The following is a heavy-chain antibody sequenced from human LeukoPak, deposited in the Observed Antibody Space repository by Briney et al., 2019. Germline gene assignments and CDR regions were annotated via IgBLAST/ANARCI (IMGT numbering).Heavy chain of an antibody. J-gene: IGHJ3*02. D-gene: IGHD1-14*01. CDR3: ARDTGGAFDI. V-gene: IGHV4-39*07. CDR2: IYYSGST. CDR1: GGSISSSSYY. Sequence: PSETLSLTCTVSGGSISSSSYYWGWIRQPPGKGLEWIGSIYYSGSTYYNPSLKSRVTILVDTSNNQVSLKLSSVTAADTALFYCARDTGGAFDIWGQGTMVTVSS.